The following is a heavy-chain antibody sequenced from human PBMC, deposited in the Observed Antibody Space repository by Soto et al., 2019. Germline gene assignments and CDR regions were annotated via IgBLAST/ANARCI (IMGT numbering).Heavy chain of an antibody. CDR1: GGSFSGYY. D-gene: IGHD5-12*01. Sequence: SETLSLTCAVYGGSFSGYYWTWIRQPPGKGLEWIGEINYSGSTNYNPSLKSRVTISVDTSKNQFSLKLSSVTAADTAVYYCARGYSGYDPFDYWGQGTLVTVSS. CDR2: INYSGST. J-gene: IGHJ4*02. V-gene: IGHV4-34*01. CDR3: ARGYSGYDPFDY.